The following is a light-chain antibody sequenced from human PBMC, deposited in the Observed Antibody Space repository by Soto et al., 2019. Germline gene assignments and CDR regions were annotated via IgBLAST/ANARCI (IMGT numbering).Light chain of an antibody. J-gene: IGKJ2*01. CDR3: QQYDMYSYT. V-gene: IGKV1-5*03. CDR2: ETS. Sequence: IQMTQSPSRLSASVGDRVTITRQASQTISNRVAWYQHQPGKPPRLLIYETSTLQSGVPSRFRGSGSGTEFTLTISSLQPGDSASYYCQQYDMYSYTFAQGTKLEIK. CDR1: QTISNR.